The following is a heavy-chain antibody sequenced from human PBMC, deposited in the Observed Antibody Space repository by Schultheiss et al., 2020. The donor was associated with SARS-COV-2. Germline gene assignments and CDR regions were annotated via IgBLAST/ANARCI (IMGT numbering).Heavy chain of an antibody. Sequence: GESLKISCAASGFTFSSYGMHWVRQAPGKGLEWVSYISSSGSTIYYADSVKGRFTISRDNAKNSLYLQMNSLRAEDTAVYYCTGYNWASPFDYWGQGALVTVSS. CDR2: ISSSGSTI. D-gene: IGHD1-20*01. V-gene: IGHV3-48*04. CDR3: TGYNWASPFDY. J-gene: IGHJ4*02. CDR1: GFTFSSYG.